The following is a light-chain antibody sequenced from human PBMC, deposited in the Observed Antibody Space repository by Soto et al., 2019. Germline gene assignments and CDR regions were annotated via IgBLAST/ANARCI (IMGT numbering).Light chain of an antibody. J-gene: IGKJ1*01. CDR2: DAS. CDR1: QSIGTD. V-gene: IGKV3-11*01. Sequence: EIVLTQSPATLSLSPGEGATLSCRASQSIGTDLAWYQQKPGQAPRLLIWDASNRATGISARFSGSGSGTDFTLTISSLEPEDFVLYYCQQRNSWPRTFGQGTKVDIK. CDR3: QQRNSWPRT.